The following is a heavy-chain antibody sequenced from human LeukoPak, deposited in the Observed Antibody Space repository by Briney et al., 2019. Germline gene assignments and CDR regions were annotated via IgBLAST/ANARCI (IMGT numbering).Heavy chain of an antibody. Sequence: SETLSLTCTVSGGSISSYYWSWIRQPPGKRLEWIGHIYRSGSTNYNPSLKSRVTISVDTSKNQFSLKLSSVTAADTAVYYCARADNWFDPWGQGTLVTVSS. CDR2: IYRSGST. V-gene: IGHV4-4*08. J-gene: IGHJ5*02. CDR1: GGSISSYY. CDR3: ARADNWFDP.